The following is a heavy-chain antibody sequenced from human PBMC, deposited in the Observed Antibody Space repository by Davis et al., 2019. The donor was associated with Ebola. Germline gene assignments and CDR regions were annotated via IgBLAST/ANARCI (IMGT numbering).Heavy chain of an antibody. CDR2: INPNTGGT. V-gene: IGHV1-2*06. D-gene: IGHD3-10*01. Sequence: GESLKISCAASGFSFSSYSMHWVRQAPGQGLEWMGRINPNTGGTNYAQRFQDRVTLTMDTSISAGFLELTSLRTDDTAVYYCARALFALDHWGQGSLVTVSS. J-gene: IGHJ4*02. CDR3: ARALFALDH. CDR1: GFSFSSYS.